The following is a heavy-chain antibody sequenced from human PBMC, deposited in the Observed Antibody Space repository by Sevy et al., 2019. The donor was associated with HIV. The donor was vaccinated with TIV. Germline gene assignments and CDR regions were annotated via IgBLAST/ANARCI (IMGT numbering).Heavy chain of an antibody. Sequence: GGSLRLSCAASGFTFSSYSMNWVRQAPGKGLEWVSSISSSSSYIYYADSVKGRFTISRDNAKNSLYLQMNSLRAEDTAVYYCARVSHRLDYGDSTFYYYYGMDVWGQGTTVTVSS. CDR1: GFTFSSYS. V-gene: IGHV3-21*01. CDR3: ARVSHRLDYGDSTFYYYYGMDV. CDR2: ISSSSSYI. D-gene: IGHD4-17*01. J-gene: IGHJ6*02.